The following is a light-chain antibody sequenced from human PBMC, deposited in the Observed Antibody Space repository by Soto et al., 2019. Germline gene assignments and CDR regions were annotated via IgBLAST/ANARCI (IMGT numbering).Light chain of an antibody. CDR1: QSISSY. Sequence: DIPITQSPSSLSASVGVRVTITCRASQSISSYLNWYQQKPGKAPKLLIYAASSLQSGVPSRFSGSGSGTDFTLTISSLQPEDFATYSGQQSYRTPSTFGQGNKREIK. V-gene: IGKV1-39*01. CDR2: AAS. CDR3: QQSYRTPST. J-gene: IGKJ2*02.